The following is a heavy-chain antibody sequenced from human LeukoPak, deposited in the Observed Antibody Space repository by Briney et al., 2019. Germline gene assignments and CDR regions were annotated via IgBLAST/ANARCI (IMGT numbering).Heavy chain of an antibody. J-gene: IGHJ4*02. V-gene: IGHV3-21*01. Sequence: GGSLRLSCAASGFTFISYSINCVRQAPGKGLEWVSSISSSSSYIYYADSVKGRFTISRDNAKNSLYLQMNSLRAEDTAVYYCAREMMGIGTYFDYWGQGTLVTVSS. CDR1: GFTFISYS. CDR3: AREMMGIGTYFDY. CDR2: ISSSSSYI. D-gene: IGHD7-27*01.